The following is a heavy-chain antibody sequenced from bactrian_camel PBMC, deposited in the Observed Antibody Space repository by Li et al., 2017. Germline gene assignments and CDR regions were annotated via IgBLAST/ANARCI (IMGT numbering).Heavy chain of an antibody. CDR3: VKSFGG. J-gene: IGHJ6*01. Sequence: DVQLVESGGGLVRLGEPLTLSCVASGFAFSTYAFYWVRQAPGKGLEWVSLIGTSGAGTYYADSVRGRFTMSRDNARNTMYLQMNSLKPEDTAMYYCVKSFGGWGQGTQVTVS. CDR1: GFAFSTYA. V-gene: IGHV3S40*01. CDR2: IGTSGAGT.